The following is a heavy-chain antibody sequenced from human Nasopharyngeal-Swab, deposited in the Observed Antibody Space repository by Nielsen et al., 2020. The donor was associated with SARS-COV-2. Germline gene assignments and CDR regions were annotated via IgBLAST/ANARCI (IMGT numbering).Heavy chain of an antibody. CDR2: IYSGGSST. Sequence: GGSLRLSCAASGFTFSSYAMSWVRQAPGKGLEWVSVIYSGGSSTYYADSVKGRFTISRDNSKNTLYLQMNSLRAEDTAVYYCAKDRDPDYGDYAYGMDVWGQGTTVTVSS. D-gene: IGHD4-17*01. V-gene: IGHV3-23*03. J-gene: IGHJ6*02. CDR3: AKDRDPDYGDYAYGMDV. CDR1: GFTFSSYA.